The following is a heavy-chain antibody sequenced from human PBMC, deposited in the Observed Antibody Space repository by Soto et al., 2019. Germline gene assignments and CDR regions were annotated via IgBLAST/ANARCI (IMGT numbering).Heavy chain of an antibody. CDR2: INPNSGGT. J-gene: IGHJ4*02. V-gene: IGHV1-2*02. D-gene: IGHD6-13*01. CDR3: VIPCRNSSSWLYYFDY. Sequence: ASVKVSCKASGYTFTGYGMHWVRQAPGQGLEWMGWINPNSGGTNYAQKFQGRVTMTRDTSISTAYMELSSLRSDDTAVYYCVIPCRNSSSWLYYFDYGGKGTLVTVPQ. CDR1: GYTFTGYG.